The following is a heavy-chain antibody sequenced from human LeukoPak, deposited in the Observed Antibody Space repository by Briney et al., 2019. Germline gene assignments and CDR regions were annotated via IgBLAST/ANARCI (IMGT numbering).Heavy chain of an antibody. V-gene: IGHV1-46*01. CDR1: GYTFTSYY. Sequence: ASVKVSCKASGYTFTSYYMHWVRQAPGQGLEWMGIINPSGGSTSYAQKFQGRVTMTRDTSTSTVYMELSSLRSEDTAVYYCARDEERGSSSSWFDPWGQGTLVTVSS. D-gene: IGHD6-6*01. J-gene: IGHJ5*02. CDR3: ARDEERGSSSSWFDP. CDR2: INPSGGST.